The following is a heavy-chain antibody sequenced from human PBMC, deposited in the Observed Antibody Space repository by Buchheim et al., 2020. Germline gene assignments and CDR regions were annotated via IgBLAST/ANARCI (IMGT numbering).Heavy chain of an antibody. CDR3: ARGGYSSGWPSYYYMDV. V-gene: IGHV1-8*01. CDR1: GYTFTSYD. J-gene: IGHJ6*03. Sequence: QVQLVQSGAEVKKPGASVKVSCKAFGYTFTSYDINWVRQATGPGLEWMGWMNPNSGNTGYAQKFQGRVTMTRTPSISTAYMELSSLRSEDTAVYYCARGGYSSGWPSYYYMDVWGKGTT. CDR2: MNPNSGNT. D-gene: IGHD6-19*01.